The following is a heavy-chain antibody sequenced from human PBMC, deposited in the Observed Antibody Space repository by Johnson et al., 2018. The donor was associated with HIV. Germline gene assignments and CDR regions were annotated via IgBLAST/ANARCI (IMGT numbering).Heavy chain of an antibody. V-gene: IGHV3-11*01. CDR1: GFTFSDYF. J-gene: IGHJ3*02. CDR2: ISSSGSPI. Sequence: QVQLVESGGGLVKPGGSLRLSCAGSGFTFSDYFMSYIRQAPGKGLEWISYISSSGSPIYYADSVKGRFTLSRDNAKNSLFLQMHSLRVEDTVMYYCARVRLLWFRELWPHDAFDIWGQGTMVTVSS. D-gene: IGHD3-10*01. CDR3: ARVRLLWFRELWPHDAFDI.